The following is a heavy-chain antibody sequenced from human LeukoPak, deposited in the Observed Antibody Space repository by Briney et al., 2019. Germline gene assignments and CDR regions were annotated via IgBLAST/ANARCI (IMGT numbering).Heavy chain of an antibody. J-gene: IGHJ3*02. V-gene: IGHV1-8*01. CDR3: ADILYGSGIPYAFDI. D-gene: IGHD3-10*01. CDR1: GYTFTIYD. CDR2: MNTHSGNT. Sequence: ASVTLSFNATGYTFTIYDIYWVRNPTAQGLERKGRMNTHSGNTGYAQKFQVRVTMTRYTSICTAYMELSSLRSADTAVYYCADILYGSGIPYAFDIWGQGTMVTVSS.